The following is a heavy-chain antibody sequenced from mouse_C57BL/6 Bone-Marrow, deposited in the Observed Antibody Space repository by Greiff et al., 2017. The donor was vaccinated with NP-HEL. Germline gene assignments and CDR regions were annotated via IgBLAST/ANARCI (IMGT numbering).Heavy chain of an antibody. CDR1: GYTFTDYN. CDR3: AGYGVHFDY. Sequence: VQLKQSGPELVKPGASVKMSCKASGYTFTDYNMHWVKQSHGKSLEWIGYINPNNGGTSYNQKFKGKATLTVNKSSSTAYMELRSLTSEDSAVYYGAGYGVHFDYWGQGTTLTVSS. J-gene: IGHJ2*01. CDR2: INPNNGGT. V-gene: IGHV1-22*01. D-gene: IGHD1-1*02.